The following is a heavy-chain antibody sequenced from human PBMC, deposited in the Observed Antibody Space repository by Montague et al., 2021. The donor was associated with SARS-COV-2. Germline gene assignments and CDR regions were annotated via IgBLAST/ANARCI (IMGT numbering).Heavy chain of an antibody. CDR1: GGFITRNYY. Sequence: SETRSLTCTVSGGFITRNYYWGWIRQPPGKGLEWVGNIYYSGTTXINPSLESRVTISVDASKNQFSLNLTSVTAADTAVYYCARPLVRGVPKAFDIWGQGALVIVSS. CDR2: IYYSGTT. D-gene: IGHD3-10*01. CDR3: ARPLVRGVPKAFDI. V-gene: IGHV4-39*01. J-gene: IGHJ3*02.